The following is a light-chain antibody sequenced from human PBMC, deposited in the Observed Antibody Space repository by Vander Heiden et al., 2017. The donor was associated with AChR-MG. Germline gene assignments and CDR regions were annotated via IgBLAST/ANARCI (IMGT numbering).Light chain of an antibody. V-gene: IGLV1-40*01. CDR1: SSNIGAGYD. Sequence: QSVLTQPPSVSGAPGQRVTIPCTGSSSNIGAGYDVHWYQQLPGTAPKLLIYGNSNRPSGVPDRFSGSKSGTSASLAITGLQAEDEADYYCQSYDSSLSAVVFGGGTKLTGL. J-gene: IGLJ2*01. CDR3: QSYDSSLSAVV. CDR2: GNS.